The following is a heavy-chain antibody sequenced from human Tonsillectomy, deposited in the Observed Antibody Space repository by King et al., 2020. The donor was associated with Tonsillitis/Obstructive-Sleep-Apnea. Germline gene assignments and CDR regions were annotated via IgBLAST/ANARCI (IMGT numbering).Heavy chain of an antibody. D-gene: IGHD2-8*02. CDR2: IYPGDSDT. CDR1: GYTFSIHW. CDR3: ARLTGGYIKNVMDV. J-gene: IGHJ6*02. Sequence: QLVQSGAEVKKQGASLKISCKGSGYTFSIHWIGGVRQLPGKGLEWMGIIYPGDSDTRYSPSFQGQVTISADKSASPAYLQWSGLKASDTALYYCARLTGGYIKNVMDVWGQGTTVTVSS. V-gene: IGHV5-51*03.